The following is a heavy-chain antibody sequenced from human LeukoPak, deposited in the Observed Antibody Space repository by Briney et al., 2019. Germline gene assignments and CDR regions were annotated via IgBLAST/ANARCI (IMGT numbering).Heavy chain of an antibody. CDR1: GFTFSSYE. Sequence: GSLRLSCAASGFTFSSYEMNWIRQTPGKGLEWIGSIYYSGSTFYSPSLKSRVTISVDTSKNQFSLKLSSVTAADTAVYYCASLRERSYYARGFDYWGQGTLATVSS. J-gene: IGHJ4*02. V-gene: IGHV4-39*01. CDR3: ASLRERSYYARGFDY. D-gene: IGHD1-26*01. CDR2: IYYSGST.